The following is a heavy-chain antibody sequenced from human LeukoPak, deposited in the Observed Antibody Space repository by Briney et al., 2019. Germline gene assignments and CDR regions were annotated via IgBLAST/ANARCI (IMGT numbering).Heavy chain of an antibody. J-gene: IGHJ3*02. CDR1: GGSISSGDYY. CDR2: IDYSGST. V-gene: IGHV4-30-4*01. Sequence: PSQTLSLTCTVSGGSISSGDYYWSWIRKPPGKGLEWIGYIDYSGSTYYNPSLKSRVTISVDTSKNQFSLKLSSVTAADTAVYYCARHNSSGWYSVVDAFDIWGQGTMVTVSS. CDR3: ARHNSSGWYSVVDAFDI. D-gene: IGHD6-19*01.